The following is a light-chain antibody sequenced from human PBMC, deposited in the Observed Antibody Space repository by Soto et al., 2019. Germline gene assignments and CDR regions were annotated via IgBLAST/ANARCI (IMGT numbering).Light chain of an antibody. Sequence: DIPMTQSPSTLSASVGDRVTITCRASQTLSSWLAWYQQKPGKTPKLLIYDVSTLESGVPSRFSGSGSGTEFTLTISSLQPDDFATYYCQQYNSYSLTFGGGTKVEIK. CDR2: DVS. CDR1: QTLSSW. V-gene: IGKV1-5*01. J-gene: IGKJ4*01. CDR3: QQYNSYSLT.